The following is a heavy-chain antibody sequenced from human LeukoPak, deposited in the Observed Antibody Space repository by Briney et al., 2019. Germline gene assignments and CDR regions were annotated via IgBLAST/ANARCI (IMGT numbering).Heavy chain of an antibody. CDR3: ARDSDGYKPFFDY. D-gene: IGHD5-24*01. CDR2: IYSSGST. Sequence: PSETLSLTCTVAGGSISSGGYYWSWLRQHPGKGLEWIGYIYSSGSTYYNPSLKSRATISVDTSKNQFSLKLSSVTAAVTSVYHCARDSDGYKPFFDYWGQGTLVTVSS. J-gene: IGHJ4*02. CDR1: GGSISSGGYY. V-gene: IGHV4-31*03.